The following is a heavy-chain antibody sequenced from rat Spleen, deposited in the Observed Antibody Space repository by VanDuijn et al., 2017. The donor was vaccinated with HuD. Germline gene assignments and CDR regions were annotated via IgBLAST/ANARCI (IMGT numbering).Heavy chain of an antibody. CDR2: MRFNGDP. Sequence: QVQLKESGPGLVQPSQTLSLTCTVSGLSLTSYNVHWVRQFPGKGLEWMGRMRFNGDPSYNSALNSRLSISRDTSKSQVFLKMNSLQTEDTAIYFCTSPFRWFAYWGQGTLVTVSS. V-gene: IGHV2-63*01. J-gene: IGHJ3*01. CDR3: TSPFRWFAY. CDR1: GLSLTSYN.